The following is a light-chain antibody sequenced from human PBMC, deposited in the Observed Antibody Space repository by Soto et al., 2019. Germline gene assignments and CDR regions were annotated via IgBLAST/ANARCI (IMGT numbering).Light chain of an antibody. CDR2: EVS. Sequence: QSALTQPPSASGSPGQSVTISCTGTSSDVGGYNYVSWYQQHPGKAPKLMIYEVSKLPSGVPDRFSGSKSGITASLTVSGLQAEDESYYYCSSYGGSKGRVVFGGGTKVTVL. V-gene: IGLV2-8*01. CDR1: SSDVGGYNY. J-gene: IGLJ2*01. CDR3: SSYGGSKGRVV.